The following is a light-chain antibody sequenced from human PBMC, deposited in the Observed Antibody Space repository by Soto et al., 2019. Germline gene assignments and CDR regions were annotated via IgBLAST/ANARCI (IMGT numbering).Light chain of an antibody. CDR3: YSYSTSGIHYV. Sequence: QSALTQPASVSGSPGQSITISCAGSSSDVGGYEYVSWYQQHPGRAPKLIIYDVSNRPSGVSNRFSGAKSGNTASLTISGLQADDEADYYCYSYSTSGIHYVFGDGTSHRP. V-gene: IGLV2-14*03. J-gene: IGLJ1*01. CDR2: DVS. CDR1: SSDVGGYEY.